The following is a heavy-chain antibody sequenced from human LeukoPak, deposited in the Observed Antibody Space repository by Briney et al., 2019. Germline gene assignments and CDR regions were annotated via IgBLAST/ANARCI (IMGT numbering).Heavy chain of an antibody. CDR2: IRYDGSTK. V-gene: IGHV3-30*02. CDR1: GFTFSSYG. D-gene: IGHD4-17*01. Sequence: PGGSLRLSCGASGFTFSSYGMHWVRQAPGKGLEWGAFIRYDGSTKNYADSVKGRFTISRDNSKNTLYLQMNSLRGEDTAVYYCAKVYEYGDNDWFDPWGQGTLVTVSS. J-gene: IGHJ5*02. CDR3: AKVYEYGDNDWFDP.